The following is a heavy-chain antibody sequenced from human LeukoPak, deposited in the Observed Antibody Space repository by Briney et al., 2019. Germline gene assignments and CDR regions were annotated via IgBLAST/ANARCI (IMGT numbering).Heavy chain of an antibody. CDR3: AKADINEYYFDY. CDR2: ISWNSGSI. D-gene: IGHD5-12*01. CDR1: GFTFDDYA. J-gene: IGHJ4*02. V-gene: IGHV3-9*03. Sequence: GGSLRLSCAASGFTFDDYAMHWVRQAPGKGLEWVSGISWNSGSIGYADSVKGRFTISRDNAKNSLYLQMNSLRAEDMALYYCAKADINEYYFDYWGQGTLVTVSS.